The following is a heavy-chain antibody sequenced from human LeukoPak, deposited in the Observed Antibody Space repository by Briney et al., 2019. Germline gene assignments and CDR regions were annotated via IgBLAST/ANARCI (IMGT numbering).Heavy chain of an antibody. J-gene: IGHJ4*02. D-gene: IGHD1-26*01. V-gene: IGHV1-69*05. CDR1: GGTFSSYA. Sequence: ASVKVSCKASGGTFSSYAISWVRQAPGQGLEWMGGIIPIFGTANYAQKFQGRVTITTDESTSTAYMELSSLRSEDTAVYYCARGRELLPAYYFDYWGQGTLVTVSS. CDR2: IIPIFGTA. CDR3: ARGRELLPAYYFDY.